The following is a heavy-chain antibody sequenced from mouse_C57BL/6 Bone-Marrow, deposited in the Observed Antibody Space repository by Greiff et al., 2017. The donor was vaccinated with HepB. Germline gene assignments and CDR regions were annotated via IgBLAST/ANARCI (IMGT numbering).Heavy chain of an antibody. CDR3: AGGSVDY. D-gene: IGHD1-1*02. V-gene: IGHV3-6*01. CDR2: ISYDGSN. Sequence: EESGPGLVKPSQSLSLTCSVTGYSITSGYYWNWIRQFPGNKLERMGYISYDGSNNYNPSLKNRISITRDTSKNQFFLKLNSVTTEDTATYYCAGGSVDYWGQGTTLTVSS. J-gene: IGHJ2*01. CDR1: GYSITSGYY.